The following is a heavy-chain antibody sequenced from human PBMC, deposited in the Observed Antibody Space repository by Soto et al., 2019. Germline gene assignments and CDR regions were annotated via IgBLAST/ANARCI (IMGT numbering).Heavy chain of an antibody. D-gene: IGHD2-2*01. CDR3: ARGVVVPAAYGMGV. CDR1: GFTFSSYG. J-gene: IGHJ6*02. CDR2: IWYDGSNK. Sequence: GGSLRLSCAASGFTFSSYGMHWVRQAPGKGLEWVAVIWYDGSNKYYADSVKGRFTISRDNSKNTLYLQMNSLRAEDTAVYYCARGVVVPAAYGMGVWGQGTTVTVSS. V-gene: IGHV3-33*01.